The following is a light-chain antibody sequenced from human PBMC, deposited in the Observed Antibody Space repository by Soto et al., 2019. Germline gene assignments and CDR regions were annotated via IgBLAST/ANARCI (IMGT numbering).Light chain of an antibody. J-gene: IGKJ5*01. V-gene: IGKV3-20*01. CDR2: GAS. CDR3: QQYTGPPTT. CDR1: QTVSSNY. Sequence: EIILTQSPDTLSLSPGERATLSCRASQTVSSNYLAWCQQRPGQPPRLLIYGASTRAAGLPNRFSGSGSGTDFTLTITRLEPEDSAVYFCQQYTGPPTTFGQGTRLEIK.